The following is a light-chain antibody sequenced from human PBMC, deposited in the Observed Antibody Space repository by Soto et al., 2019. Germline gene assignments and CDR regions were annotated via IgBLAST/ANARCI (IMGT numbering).Light chain of an antibody. Sequence: QSALTQPASVSGSPGQSITISCSGTSNDVGAYEHVSWYQQHPGRAPKLILYDVNNRPSGVSNHFSGSKSGNTASLVISGLQANDEADYYCSSYSTTNILVFGSGTKLTVL. CDR1: SNDVGAYEH. J-gene: IGLJ1*01. CDR2: DVN. CDR3: SSYSTTNILV. V-gene: IGLV2-14*03.